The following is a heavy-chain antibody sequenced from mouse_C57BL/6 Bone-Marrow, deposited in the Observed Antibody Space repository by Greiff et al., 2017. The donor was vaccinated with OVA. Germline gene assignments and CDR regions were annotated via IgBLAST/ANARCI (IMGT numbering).Heavy chain of an antibody. V-gene: IGHV1-64*01. CDR3: ARSPFFYAMDY. CDR1: GYTFTSYW. J-gene: IGHJ4*01. CDR2: IHPNSGST. Sequence: QVQLQQPGAELVKPGASVKLSCKASGYTFTSYWMHWVKQRPGQGLEWIGMIHPNSGSTNYNEKFKSKATLTVDKSSSTAYMQRSSLTSEDSAVYYCARSPFFYAMDYWGQGTSGTVSS.